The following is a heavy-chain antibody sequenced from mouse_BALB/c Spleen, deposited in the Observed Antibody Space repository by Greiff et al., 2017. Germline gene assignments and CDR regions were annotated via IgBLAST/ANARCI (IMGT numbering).Heavy chain of an antibody. D-gene: IGHD2-4*01. J-gene: IGHJ4*01. CDR1: GFSLTSYG. Sequence: QVQLQQSGPGLVAPSQSLSITCTVSGFSLTSYGVHWVRQPPGKGLEWLGVIWAGGSTNYNSALMSRLSISKDNSKSQVFLKMNSLQTDDTAMYYCAIYYDYDEGASGAMDYWGQGTSVTVSS. CDR2: IWAGGST. V-gene: IGHV2-9*02. CDR3: AIYYDYDEGASGAMDY.